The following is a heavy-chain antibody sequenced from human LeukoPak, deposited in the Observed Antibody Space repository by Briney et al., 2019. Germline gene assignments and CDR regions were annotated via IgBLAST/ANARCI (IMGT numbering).Heavy chain of an antibody. V-gene: IGHV1-3*01. CDR3: ARDDGGYLPFDY. D-gene: IGHD4-17*01. Sequence: ASVKVSCKASGYTFTSYAMHWVRQAPGQRLEWMGWINAGNGNTKYSQKFQGRVTITRDTSASTAYMELSSLRSEDTAVYYCARDDGGYLPFDYWGQGTLVTVSS. CDR1: GYTFTSYA. CDR2: INAGNGNT. J-gene: IGHJ4*02.